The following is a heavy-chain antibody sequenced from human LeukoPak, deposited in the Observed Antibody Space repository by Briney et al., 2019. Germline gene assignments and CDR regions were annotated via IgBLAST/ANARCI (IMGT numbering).Heavy chain of an antibody. Sequence: GASVKVSCKASGYTFTGYYMNWVRQAPGQGLEWMGWINPNSGGTNYAQKFQGRVTMTRDTSISTAYMELSRLRSDDTAVYYCARDGGFAMELGWFDPGGEGTLVTVS. V-gene: IGHV1-2*02. CDR3: ARDGGFAMELGWFDP. CDR2: INPNSGGT. CDR1: GYTFTGYY. J-gene: IGHJ5*02. D-gene: IGHD1-7*01.